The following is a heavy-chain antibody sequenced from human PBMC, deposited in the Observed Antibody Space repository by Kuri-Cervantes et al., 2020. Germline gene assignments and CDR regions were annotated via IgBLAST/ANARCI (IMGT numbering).Heavy chain of an antibody. V-gene: IGHV4-30-2*06. CDR2: IYHSGSA. J-gene: IGHJ6*02. D-gene: IGHD3-22*01. CDR3: ARVLTSHYYDSSGSFSVYYYGMDV. CDR1: GGSVSSGGYS. Sequence: SQTLSLTCAVSGGSVSSGGYSWSWIRQSPGKGLEWIGYIYHSGSAYYNPSLKSRVSISLDRSKNQFSLNLSSVTAADTAVYYCARVLTSHYYDSSGSFSVYYYGMDVWGQGTTVTVSS.